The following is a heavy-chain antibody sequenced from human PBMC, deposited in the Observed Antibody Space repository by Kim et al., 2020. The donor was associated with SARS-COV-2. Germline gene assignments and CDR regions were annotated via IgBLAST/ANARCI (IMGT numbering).Heavy chain of an antibody. V-gene: IGHV3-43*02. CDR3: VRGQQWLIKN. D-gene: IGHD6-19*01. CDR1: GFTFDEYA. J-gene: IGHJ4*02. Sequence: GGSLRLSCAASGFTFDEYAIQWVRQVPGKGLEWVSLISRDGGEIKYADSVKGRFTISRDNSKKSVYLQMNSLRSEDTALYYCVRGQQWLIKNWGQGTQVTVFS. CDR2: ISRDGGEI.